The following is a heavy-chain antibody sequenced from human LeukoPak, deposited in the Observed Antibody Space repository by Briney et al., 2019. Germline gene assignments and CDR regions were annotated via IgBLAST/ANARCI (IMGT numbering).Heavy chain of an antibody. D-gene: IGHD2/OR15-2a*01. V-gene: IGHV3-74*01. CDR2: INSDGSST. CDR3: ARESAIVLVPFDS. CDR1: GFSFTSYW. Sequence: GGSLRLSCAASGFSFTSYWMHWVRQAPGKGLVWVSRINSDGSSTTYADSVRGRFTISRDNAKNTLYLQMNTLRGEDTAVYYCARESAIVLVPFDSWGQGTLVTVSS. J-gene: IGHJ4*02.